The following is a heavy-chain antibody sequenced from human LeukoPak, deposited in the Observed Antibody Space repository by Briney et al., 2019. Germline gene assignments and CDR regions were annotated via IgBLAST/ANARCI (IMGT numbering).Heavy chain of an antibody. CDR1: GGSISSYY. V-gene: IGHV4-59*01. J-gene: IGHJ4*02. CDR2: IYYSGST. D-gene: IGHD3-3*01. Sequence: ASETLSLTCTVSGGSISSYYWSWIRQPPGKGLEWIGYIYYSGSTNYNPSLKSRVTISVDTSKNQFSLKLSSVTAADTAVYYCARDRGTIFGPRGDFDYWGQGTLVTVSS. CDR3: ARDRGTIFGPRGDFDY.